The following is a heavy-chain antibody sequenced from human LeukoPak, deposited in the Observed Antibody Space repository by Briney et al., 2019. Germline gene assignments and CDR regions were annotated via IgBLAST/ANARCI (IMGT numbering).Heavy chain of an antibody. V-gene: IGHV4-4*02. J-gene: IGHJ4*02. CDR2: IYHSGST. Sequence: SGTLSLTCAVSGGSLSSSNWWSWARQPPGKGLEWIGEIYHSGSTNYNPSLKSRVTISVDKSKNQLSLKLSSVTAADTAVYYCARVCGSGGSCYSGWGQGTLVTVSS. CDR3: ARVCGSGGSCYSG. D-gene: IGHD2-15*01. CDR1: GGSLSSSNW.